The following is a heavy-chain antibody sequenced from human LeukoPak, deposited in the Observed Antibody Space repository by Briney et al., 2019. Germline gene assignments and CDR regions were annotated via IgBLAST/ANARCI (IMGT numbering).Heavy chain of an antibody. Sequence: GGSLRLSCAASGFTFSSYWMHWVRQAPGKGLVWVSRINTDGSSTSYADSVKGRFTISRDSAKNTLYLQMNSLRAEDTAVYYCARDRDVPAIGMDVWGQGTTVTVSS. J-gene: IGHJ6*02. CDR2: INTDGSST. CDR1: GFTFSSYW. V-gene: IGHV3-74*01. CDR3: ARDRDVPAIGMDV.